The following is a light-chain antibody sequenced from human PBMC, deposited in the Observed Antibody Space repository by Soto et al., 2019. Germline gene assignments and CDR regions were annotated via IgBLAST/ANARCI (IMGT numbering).Light chain of an antibody. Sequence: VLAQPPPGSGAPGRGGTISRPWGSPKIWAGCDLHGYQQLPGAAPKLLIYGNSNRPSGVPDRFSGSKSGTSASLAITGLQAEDEADYCCQSYDSSRSAYVFGTGTKVTVL. CDR1: SPKIWAGCD. J-gene: IGLJ1*01. V-gene: IGLV1-40*01. CDR3: QSYDSSRSAYV. CDR2: GNS.